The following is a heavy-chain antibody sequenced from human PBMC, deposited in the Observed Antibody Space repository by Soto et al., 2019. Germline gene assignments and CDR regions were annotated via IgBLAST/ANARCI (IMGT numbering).Heavy chain of an antibody. Sequence: PGGSLRLSCAASGFTFSSYGMHWVRQAPGKGLEWVAVIWYDGRNEYYADSVKGRFTISRDNSKNTLHLQMNSLRAEDTAVYYCARDYYNWKSGPWFDPWGQGTLVTVSS. D-gene: IGHD1-20*01. J-gene: IGHJ5*02. CDR1: GFTFSSYG. CDR2: IWYDGRNE. V-gene: IGHV3-33*01. CDR3: ARDYYNWKSGPWFDP.